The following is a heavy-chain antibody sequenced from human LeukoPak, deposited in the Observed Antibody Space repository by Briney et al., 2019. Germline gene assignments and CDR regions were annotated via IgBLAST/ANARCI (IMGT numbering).Heavy chain of an antibody. CDR2: IYYSGST. Sequence: SETLSLTCTVSGASISSDYWSWIRPPPGKGLEWIGYIYYSGSTNYNPSLKSRVTISVDTSKNQFSLKLSSVTAADTAVYYCARVSGSSWSYYYYYMDVWGKGTTVTVSS. CDR1: GASISSDY. V-gene: IGHV4-59*01. J-gene: IGHJ6*03. CDR3: ARVSGSSWSYYYYYMDV. D-gene: IGHD6-13*01.